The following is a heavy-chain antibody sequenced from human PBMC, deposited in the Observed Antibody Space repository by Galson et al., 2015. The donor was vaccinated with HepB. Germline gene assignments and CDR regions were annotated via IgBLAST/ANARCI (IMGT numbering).Heavy chain of an antibody. CDR2: IYPGDSDT. CDR3: ARQGWGGYCSSTSCQTPSNNWFDP. Sequence: QSGAEVKKPGESLKISCKGSGYSFTSYWIGWVRQMPGKGLEWMGIIYPGDSDTRYSPSFQGQVTISADKSISTAYLQWSSLKASDTAMYYCARQGWGGYCSSTSCQTPSNNWFDPWGQGTLVTVSS. D-gene: IGHD2-2*01. J-gene: IGHJ5*02. CDR1: GYSFTSYW. V-gene: IGHV5-51*01.